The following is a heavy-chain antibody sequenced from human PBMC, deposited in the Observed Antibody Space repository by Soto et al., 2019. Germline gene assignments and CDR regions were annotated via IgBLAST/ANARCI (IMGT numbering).Heavy chain of an antibody. Sequence: ASVKVSCKASGFTFSNSALQWVRQARGQRLEWIGWIVVGSGNTNYAQRFQQRVTISRDMSTSTAYLEVNSLRSDDTAVYYCAARGARDNYMDVWGKGTTVTVSS. V-gene: IGHV1-58*01. D-gene: IGHD3-10*01. J-gene: IGHJ6*03. CDR3: AARGARDNYMDV. CDR2: IVVGSGNT. CDR1: GFTFSNSA.